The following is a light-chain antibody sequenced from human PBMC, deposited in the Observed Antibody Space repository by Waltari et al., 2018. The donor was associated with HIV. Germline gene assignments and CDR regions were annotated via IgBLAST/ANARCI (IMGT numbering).Light chain of an antibody. CDR1: SSTTGTTA. Sequence: QSLFTPHPPGSESPRPRLPTSCSGSSSTTGTTAVTSYPQLPGKAPHLLIYSDDLLPSGVSDRFSGSKSGTSASLTISELQSEDEADYYCAAWDDSLSGHYVFGTGTKVTVL. CDR2: SDD. CDR3: AAWDDSLSGHYV. V-gene: IGLV1-36*01. J-gene: IGLJ1*01.